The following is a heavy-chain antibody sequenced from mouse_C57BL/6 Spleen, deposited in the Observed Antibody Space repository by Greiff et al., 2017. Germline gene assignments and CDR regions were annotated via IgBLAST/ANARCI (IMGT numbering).Heavy chain of an antibody. CDR2: IDPSDSYT. CDR3: ARSVITTVVNAMDY. CDR1: GYTFTSYW. D-gene: IGHD1-1*01. J-gene: IGHJ4*01. V-gene: IGHV1-69*01. Sequence: QVQLKQPGAELVMPGASVKLSCKASGYTFTSYWMHWVKQRPGQGLEWIGEIDPSDSYTNYNQKFKGKSTLTVDKSSSTAYMQLSSLTSEDSAVYYCARSVITTVVNAMDYWGQGTSVTVSS.